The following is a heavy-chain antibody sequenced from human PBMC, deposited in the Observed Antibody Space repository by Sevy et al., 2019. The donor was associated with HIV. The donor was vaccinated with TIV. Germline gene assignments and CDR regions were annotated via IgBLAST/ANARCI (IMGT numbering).Heavy chain of an antibody. CDR1: GGSFSSYY. V-gene: IGHV4-34*01. Sequence: SETLSLTCVVYGGSFSSYYWSWIRQAPGKGLEWIGEINQSGSTNYNPSLKSGVTISVETSKNQFSLKLSSVTAADTAVYYCAGEGTATVRQNAFDIWGQGTMVTVSS. CDR3: AGEGTATVRQNAFDI. D-gene: IGHD3-10*01. CDR2: INQSGST. J-gene: IGHJ3*02.